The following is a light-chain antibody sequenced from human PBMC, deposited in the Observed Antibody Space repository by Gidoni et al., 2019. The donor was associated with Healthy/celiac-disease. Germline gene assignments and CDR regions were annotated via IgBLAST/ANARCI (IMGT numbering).Light chain of an antibody. CDR1: QDISNY. CDR2: DAP. J-gene: IGKJ5*01. Sequence: DIQMTQSPSSLSASVGDRVTITCQASQDISNYLTWYQQKPGKAPKLLIYDAPNLETGVPSRFSGSGSGTDFTFTISSLQPEDIATYYCQQYDNLPITFGQGTRLEIK. CDR3: QQYDNLPIT. V-gene: IGKV1-33*01.